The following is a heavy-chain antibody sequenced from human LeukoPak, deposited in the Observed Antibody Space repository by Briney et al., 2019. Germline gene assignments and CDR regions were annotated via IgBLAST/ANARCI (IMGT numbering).Heavy chain of an antibody. CDR3: ARHRRDYDTLTGYSPRGYFDY. CDR2: IKQDGSDK. CDR1: GFTFSTYW. J-gene: IGHJ4*02. Sequence: GGSLRLSCVASGFTFSTYWMSWVRQAPGKGLEWVANIKQDGSDKYYVDSVKGRFTISRDNTKNSLYLQMNSLRAEDTAVYYCARHRRDYDTLTGYSPRGYFDYWGQGTLVTVSS. D-gene: IGHD3-9*01. V-gene: IGHV3-7*01.